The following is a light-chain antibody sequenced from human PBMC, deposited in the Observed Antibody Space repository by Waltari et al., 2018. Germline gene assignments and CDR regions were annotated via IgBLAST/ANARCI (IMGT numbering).Light chain of an antibody. Sequence: SPGTLSLSPGERATLSCRASQSVSSTYLAWYQQKPGQAPRLLIYGASSRATGIPDRFSGSGSGTDFTLTISRLEPEDFAVYYCQQYGNSPPSYTFGQGTKLEIK. CDR3: QQYGNSPPSYT. CDR1: QSVSSTY. J-gene: IGKJ2*01. V-gene: IGKV3-20*01. CDR2: GAS.